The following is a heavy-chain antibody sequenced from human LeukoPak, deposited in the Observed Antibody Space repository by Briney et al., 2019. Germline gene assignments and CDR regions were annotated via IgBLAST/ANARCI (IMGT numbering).Heavy chain of an antibody. D-gene: IGHD3-9*01. Sequence: GRSLRLSCAASGFTVGSNSLSWVRQAPGKGLEWVGRIKSKTDGGTTDYAAPVKGRFTISRDDSKNTLYLQMNSLKTEDTAVYYCTTDDYDILTGNISPRNLRDYWGQGTLVTVSS. CDR3: TTDDYDILTGNISPRNLRDY. CDR1: GFTVGSNS. J-gene: IGHJ4*02. V-gene: IGHV3-15*01. CDR2: IKSKTDGGTT.